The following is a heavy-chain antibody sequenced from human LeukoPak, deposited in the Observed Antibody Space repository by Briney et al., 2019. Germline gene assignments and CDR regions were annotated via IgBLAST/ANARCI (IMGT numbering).Heavy chain of an antibody. CDR1: GFTFSSHP. D-gene: IGHD2-8*01. Sequence: PGGSLRLSCAASGFTFSSHPMHWVRQAPGKGLEWVAVISFDGSHKYYADSVTGRFTISRDNSKNTLYLQMDSLRTDDTAMYYCAKDALRCTNGVCYTGDYYYYYYMDVWGKGTTVTVSS. CDR3: AKDALRCTNGVCYTGDYYYYYYMDV. CDR2: ISFDGSHK. J-gene: IGHJ6*03. V-gene: IGHV3-30*04.